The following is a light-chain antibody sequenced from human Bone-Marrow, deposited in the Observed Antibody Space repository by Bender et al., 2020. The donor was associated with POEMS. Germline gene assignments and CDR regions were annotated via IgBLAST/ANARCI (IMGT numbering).Light chain of an antibody. CDR2: QDS. CDR1: QLGHKY. Sequence: SSELTQSPSVSVSPGQTATITCSGDQLGHKYISWYQQKPGQSPVLVIYQDSKRPSGIPERFSGSNSGNTATLTISGTQAMDEADYFCLAWASNIYVFGNASKVTVL. V-gene: IGLV3-1*01. J-gene: IGLJ1*01. CDR3: LAWASNIYV.